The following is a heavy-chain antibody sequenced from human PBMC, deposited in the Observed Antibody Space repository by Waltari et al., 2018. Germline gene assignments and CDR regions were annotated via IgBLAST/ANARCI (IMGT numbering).Heavy chain of an antibody. J-gene: IGHJ6*02. V-gene: IGHV6-1*01. CDR1: GDSVSSNSAA. CDR3: ARVVSGYDTPDLYYHYGMDV. CDR2: TYYRSKGYN. Sequence: QVQLQQSGPGLVKPSQTLSLTCAISGDSVSSNSAAWNWIRQSPSRGLEWLGRTYYRSKGYNDYAVSVKSRITINPDTSKNQFSLQLNSVTPEDTAVYYCARVVSGYDTPDLYYHYGMDVWGQGTTVTVSS. D-gene: IGHD5-12*01.